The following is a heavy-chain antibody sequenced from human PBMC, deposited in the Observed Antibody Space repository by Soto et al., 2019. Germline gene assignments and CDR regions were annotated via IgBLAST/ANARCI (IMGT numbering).Heavy chain of an antibody. Sequence: QVQLVQSGAEVKKPGSSVKVSCKASGGTFSSYAISWVRQAPGQGLEWMGGSIPIFGTANYAQKFQGRVTITADESTSTAYMELSSLRSEDTAVYYCARDQAYCSGGSCYSPFDYWGQGTLVTVSS. D-gene: IGHD2-15*01. CDR2: SIPIFGTA. CDR1: GGTFSSYA. V-gene: IGHV1-69*01. CDR3: ARDQAYCSGGSCYSPFDY. J-gene: IGHJ4*02.